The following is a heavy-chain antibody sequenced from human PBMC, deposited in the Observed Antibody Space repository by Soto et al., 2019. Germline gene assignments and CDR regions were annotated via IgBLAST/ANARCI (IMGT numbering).Heavy chain of an antibody. D-gene: IGHD5-18*01. CDR2: ISYDGSNK. Sequence: QVQLVESGGGVVQPGRSLRLSCAASGFTFSSYGMHWVRQAPGKGLEWVAVISYDGSNKYYADSVKGRFTISRDNSKNTLYLQMNSLRAEDTAVYYCAKDWIQLWLVVPKADNWFDPWGQGTLVTVSS. J-gene: IGHJ5*02. CDR1: GFTFSSYG. CDR3: AKDWIQLWLVVPKADNWFDP. V-gene: IGHV3-30*18.